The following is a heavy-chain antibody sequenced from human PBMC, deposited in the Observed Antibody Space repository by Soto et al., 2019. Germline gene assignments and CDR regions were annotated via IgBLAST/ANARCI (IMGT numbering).Heavy chain of an antibody. CDR3: ATSNPRRGYSYGSIDY. J-gene: IGHJ4*02. D-gene: IGHD5-18*01. V-gene: IGHV3-53*01. CDR2: IYSGGST. CDR1: GFTVSSNY. Sequence: GALRLSCAASGFTVSSNYMSWVRQAPGKGLEWVSVIYSGGSTYYADSVKGRFTISRDNSKNTLYLQMNSLRAEDTAVYYCATSNPRRGYSYGSIDYWGQGTLVTVSS.